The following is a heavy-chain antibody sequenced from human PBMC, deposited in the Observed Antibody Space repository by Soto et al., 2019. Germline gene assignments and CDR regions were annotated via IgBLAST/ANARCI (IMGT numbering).Heavy chain of an antibody. D-gene: IGHD4-17*01. CDR2: IYYSGSA. V-gene: IGHV4-59*01. CDR3: ARIPKVTTLRGLYFDY. CDR1: GGSITSYY. J-gene: IGHJ4*02. Sequence: QVQLQESGPGLVRPSETLTLTCSVSGGSITSYYWSWIRQPPGKGLEWIGHIYYSGSANYNPSLRSRVTISADTAKNQFSLRLSTVAAADTAVYYCARIPKVTTLRGLYFDYWGQGILVTVSS.